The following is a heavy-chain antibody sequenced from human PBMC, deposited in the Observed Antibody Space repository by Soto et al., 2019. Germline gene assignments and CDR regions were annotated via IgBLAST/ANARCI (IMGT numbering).Heavy chain of an antibody. Sequence: EVQLLESGGGLVQPGGSLRLSCAASQFTFSTFAMSWVRQAPGKGLEWVSFISEAGDSTHYADSVKGRFTISRDNSKNTLYLQMNSLRAADTALYHCVKGGWLDFWGQGALVTVSS. V-gene: IGHV3-23*01. CDR3: VKGGWLDF. J-gene: IGHJ5*01. CDR2: ISEAGDST. CDR1: QFTFSTFA.